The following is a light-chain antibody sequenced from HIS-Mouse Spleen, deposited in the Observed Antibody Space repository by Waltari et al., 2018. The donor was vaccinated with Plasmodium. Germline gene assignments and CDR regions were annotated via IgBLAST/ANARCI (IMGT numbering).Light chain of an antibody. Sequence: DIQMTQSPSSLSASVGDRVTITCQASQDISNYLNWYQQKPGKAPKLLIYDASNLETGVPSRFSGSGSGTDFTFTISSLQPEDIATYYCQQYDNLPPYTFGQGTKLDQT. CDR1: QDISNY. J-gene: IGKJ2*01. CDR2: DAS. V-gene: IGKV1-33*01. CDR3: QQYDNLPPYT.